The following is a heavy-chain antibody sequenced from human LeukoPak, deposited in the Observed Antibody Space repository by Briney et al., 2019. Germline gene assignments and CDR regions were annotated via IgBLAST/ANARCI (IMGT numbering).Heavy chain of an antibody. D-gene: IGHD6-19*01. J-gene: IGHJ4*02. Sequence: GGSLRLSCAASGFTFSSYAMHWVRQAPGKGLEWVAVISYDGSNKYYADSVKGRFTISRDNSKNTLYLQMNSLRAEDTAVYYCAREAGDYWGQGTLVTVSS. CDR2: ISYDGSNK. CDR3: AREAGDY. V-gene: IGHV3-30-3*01. CDR1: GFTFSSYA.